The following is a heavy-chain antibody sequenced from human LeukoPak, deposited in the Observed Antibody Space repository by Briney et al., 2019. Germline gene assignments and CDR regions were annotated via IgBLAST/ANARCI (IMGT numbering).Heavy chain of an antibody. CDR3: AREIVGATSSPHFDI. J-gene: IGHJ3*02. CDR2: ISSSSSYI. CDR1: GFTFRSYA. Sequence: PGGSLRLSCAASGFTFRSYAMSWGRQAPGKGLEWVSSISSSSSYIYYADSVKGRFTISRDNAKNSLYLQMNSLRAEDTAVYYCAREIVGATSSPHFDIWGQGTMVTVSS. V-gene: IGHV3-21*01. D-gene: IGHD1-26*01.